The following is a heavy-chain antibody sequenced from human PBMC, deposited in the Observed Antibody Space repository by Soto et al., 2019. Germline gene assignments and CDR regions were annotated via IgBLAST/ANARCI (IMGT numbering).Heavy chain of an antibody. CDR2: ISDSGEKT. V-gene: IGHV3-23*01. J-gene: IGHJ6*02. CDR1: GSRSTRNG. Sequence: GCAPRQSCSASGSRSTRNGMAWVLQAPGPGLEWVSSISDSGEKTYYADSARGRFTISRDNSKNTLSLQMNSLRVEDTAIYYCVKELFYLTFELPGRQAVWSQRTTV. CDR3: VKELFYLTFELPGRQAV. D-gene: IGHD1-1*01.